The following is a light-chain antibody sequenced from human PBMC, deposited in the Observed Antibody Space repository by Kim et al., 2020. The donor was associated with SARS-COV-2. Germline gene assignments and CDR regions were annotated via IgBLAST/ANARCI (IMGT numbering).Light chain of an antibody. J-gene: IGKJ1*01. Sequence: EIVLTQSPGTLSLSPGERATLSCRASQSVSNNYLAWYQQKPGQAPSLLIYGASSRATGIPDRFSGSGSGTDFTLTISRLEPEDFALYYCQQYGNSRTFGQGTKVDIK. CDR3: QQYGNSRT. V-gene: IGKV3-20*01. CDR1: QSVSNNY. CDR2: GAS.